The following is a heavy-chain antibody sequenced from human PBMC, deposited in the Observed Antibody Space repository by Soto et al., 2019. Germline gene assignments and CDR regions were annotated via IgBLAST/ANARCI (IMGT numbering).Heavy chain of an antibody. CDR3: ARELDDFWSGYHHLLGFDY. J-gene: IGHJ4*02. D-gene: IGHD3-3*01. CDR1: GFTFSSYW. Sequence: EVQLVESGGGLVQPGGSLRLSCAASGFTFSSYWMSWVRQAPGKGLEWVANIKQDGSEKYYVDSVKGRFTISRDNAKNSLYLQMNSLRAEDTAVYYCARELDDFWSGYHHLLGFDYWGQGTLVTVSS. V-gene: IGHV3-7*01. CDR2: IKQDGSEK.